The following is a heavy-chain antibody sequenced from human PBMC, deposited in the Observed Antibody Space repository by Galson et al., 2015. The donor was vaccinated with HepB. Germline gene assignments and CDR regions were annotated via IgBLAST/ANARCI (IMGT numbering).Heavy chain of an antibody. V-gene: IGHV3-23*01. CDR2: IRGSGGST. CDR1: GFTFSSYA. J-gene: IGHJ4*02. Sequence: SLRLSCAASGFTFSSYAMSWVRQAPGKGLEWVSHIRGSGGSTDYADSAKGRFTVSRDNSKNTLYLQMNSLRAEDTAVYYCAKGPGDDYNFFGDSWGQGTLVTVSS. D-gene: IGHD5-24*01. CDR3: AKGPGDDYNFFGDS.